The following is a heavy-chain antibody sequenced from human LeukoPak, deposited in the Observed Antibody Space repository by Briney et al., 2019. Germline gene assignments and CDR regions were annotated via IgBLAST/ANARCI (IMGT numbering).Heavy chain of an antibody. V-gene: IGHV3-53*01. Sequence: GGSLRLSCAASGFTFNTYSMNWVRQAPGKGLEWVSVIYSGGSTYYADSVKGRFTISRDNSKNTLYLQMNSLRAEDTAVYYCARGGSYDYWGQGTLVTVSS. D-gene: IGHD1-26*01. CDR2: IYSGGST. CDR1: GFTFNTYS. CDR3: ARGGSYDY. J-gene: IGHJ4*02.